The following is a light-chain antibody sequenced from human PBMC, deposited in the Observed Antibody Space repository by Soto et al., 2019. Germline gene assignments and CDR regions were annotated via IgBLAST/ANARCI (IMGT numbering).Light chain of an antibody. Sequence: DIQMTQSPSSVSASVGDRVTLTCRASQGISSWLAWYQQKPGKAPKLLIYAASSRATGIPDRFSGSGSGTEFTLTISRMEPEDFAVYYCHQYGISPFGGGTKLDIK. V-gene: IGKV1-12*01. CDR2: AAS. CDR3: HQYGISP. J-gene: IGKJ4*01. CDR1: QGISSW.